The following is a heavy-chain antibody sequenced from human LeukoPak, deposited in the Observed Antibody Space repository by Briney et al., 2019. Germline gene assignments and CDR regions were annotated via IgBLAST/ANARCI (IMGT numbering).Heavy chain of an antibody. Sequence: PSETLSLTCTVSGGSISSSSYYWGWIRQPPGKGLEWIGSIYYSGSTYYNPSLKSRVTISVDTSKNQFSLKLSSVTAADTAVYYCARLSPYYYDSSGYYLFDYWGQGTLVTVSS. V-gene: IGHV4-39*01. CDR1: GGSISSSSYY. D-gene: IGHD3-22*01. CDR2: IYYSGST. CDR3: ARLSPYYYDSSGYYLFDY. J-gene: IGHJ4*02.